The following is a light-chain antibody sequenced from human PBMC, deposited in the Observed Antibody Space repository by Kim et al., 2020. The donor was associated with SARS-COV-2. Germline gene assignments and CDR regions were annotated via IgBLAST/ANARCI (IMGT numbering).Light chain of an antibody. CDR3: QQAYTTPYT. J-gene: IGKJ2*01. V-gene: IGKV1-39*01. CDR2: LAS. CDR1: QSINNY. Sequence: SASVGDRVTFACLASQSINNYLSWYQQKPGKAPKALIYLASNLQSGVPSRFSGSGSVTDFTLTITNLQPEDFATYHCQQAYTTPYTFGQGTKLEI.